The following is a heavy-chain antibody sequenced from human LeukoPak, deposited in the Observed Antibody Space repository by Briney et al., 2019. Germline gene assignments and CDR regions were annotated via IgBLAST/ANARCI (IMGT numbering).Heavy chain of an antibody. J-gene: IGHJ4*02. CDR1: EFTVSSNY. CDR3: ASRPAGITIFGVARDY. Sequence: PGGSLRLSCAASEFTVSSNYKSWVRQAPGKGLEWVSVIYSGGSTYYADSVKGRFTISRDNSKNTLYLQMNSLRAEDTAVYYCASRPAGITIFGVARDYWGQGTLVTVSS. V-gene: IGHV3-66*02. CDR2: IYSGGST. D-gene: IGHD3-3*01.